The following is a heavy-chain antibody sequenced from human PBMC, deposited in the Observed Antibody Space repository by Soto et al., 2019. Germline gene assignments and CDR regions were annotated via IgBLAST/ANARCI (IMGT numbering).Heavy chain of an antibody. V-gene: IGHV3-48*01. CDR3: ARGIAAAGPKLDY. D-gene: IGHD6-13*01. CDR1: GFTFSSYS. CDR2: ISSATTTI. Sequence: EVQLVESGGGLVQPGGSLRLSCAASGFTFSSYSMNWVRQAPGKGLEWVSYISSATTTIYYADSVKGRFTISRDNAKKALYLQMNSVRADDQAVYYGARGIAAAGPKLDYWGQGTLVTGS. J-gene: IGHJ4*02.